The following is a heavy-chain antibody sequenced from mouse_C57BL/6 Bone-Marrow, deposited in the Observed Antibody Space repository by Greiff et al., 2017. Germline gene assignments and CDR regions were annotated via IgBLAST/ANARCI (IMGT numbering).Heavy chain of an antibody. CDR1: GYTFTSYW. D-gene: IGHD2-4*01. Sequence: VQLQQPGAELVQPGASVKLSCKASGYTFTSYWMQWVKQRPGQGLEWIGEIDPSDSYTNYHQKFKGKATLTVDTSSSTAYMQLSSLTSEDSAGYYCAREEDYDLAMDYWGQGTSVTVSS. J-gene: IGHJ4*01. CDR3: AREEDYDLAMDY. V-gene: IGHV1-50*01. CDR2: IDPSDSYT.